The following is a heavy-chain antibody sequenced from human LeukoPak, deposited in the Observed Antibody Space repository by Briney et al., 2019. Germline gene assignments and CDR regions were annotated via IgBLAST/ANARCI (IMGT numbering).Heavy chain of an antibody. CDR3: ARVLGLMEWLFDP. Sequence: SETLSLTCTVSGGSINAYYWSWIRQTPGKGLEWIGHTYYSGNTNYNPSLKSRVSISIHTSKKQFSLGLNSVTAADTAVYYCARVLGLMEWLFDPWGQGILVTVSS. D-gene: IGHD3-3*01. CDR2: TYYSGNT. J-gene: IGHJ5*02. CDR1: GGSINAYY. V-gene: IGHV4-59*01.